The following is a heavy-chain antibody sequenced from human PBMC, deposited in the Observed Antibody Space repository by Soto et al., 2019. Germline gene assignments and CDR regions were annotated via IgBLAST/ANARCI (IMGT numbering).Heavy chain of an antibody. D-gene: IGHD5-18*01. J-gene: IGHJ4*02. CDR1: GFIFSDYA. Sequence: EVQLLESGGGLVQPGGSLRLSCAASGFIFSDYAMSWLRQPPGKGLEWASAISGSGYRTYYADSVKGRFTISRDNSKNTLCLQMNSLRAEDSAVYYCVRERSGHSYADSWGQGTLVTVSS. CDR2: ISGSGYRT. CDR3: VRERSGHSYADS. V-gene: IGHV3-23*01.